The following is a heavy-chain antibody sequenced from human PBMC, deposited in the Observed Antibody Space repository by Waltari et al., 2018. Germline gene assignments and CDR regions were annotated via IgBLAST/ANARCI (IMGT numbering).Heavy chain of an antibody. V-gene: IGHV3-72*01. CDR3: VRLAATGSPYFDS. CDR1: GFTFSAHY. CDR2: IRNKANSYST. Sequence: EVHLVESGGGLVQPGGSLRLSCVASGFTFSAHYMDWVRQAPGKGLEWVGHIRNKANSYSTEHAASVKVRFTISRDDSKDSLYLQMNCLEIEDTGVYYCVRLAATGSPYFDSWGQGTLVTVSS. D-gene: IGHD6-13*01. J-gene: IGHJ4*02.